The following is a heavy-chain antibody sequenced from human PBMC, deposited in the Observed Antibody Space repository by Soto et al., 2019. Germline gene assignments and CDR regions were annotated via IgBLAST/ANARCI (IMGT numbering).Heavy chain of an antibody. D-gene: IGHD2-21*01. CDR2: INYSGIT. CDR3: ARQGRWGLLPANTWFEP. Sequence: PSDTLCLTCAVYGVAFSEHYCSLIRQPPGKGLEWIVNINYSGITNYNPSLKSRVTISVDTYKNQVSLKLSSVTAADTAVYYCARQGRWGLLPANTWFEPWGQGTLVTVSS. CDR1: GVAFSEHY. V-gene: IGHV4-34*01. J-gene: IGHJ5*02.